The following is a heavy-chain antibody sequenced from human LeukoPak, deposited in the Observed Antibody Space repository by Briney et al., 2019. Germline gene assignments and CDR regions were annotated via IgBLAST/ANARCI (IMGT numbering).Heavy chain of an antibody. J-gene: IGHJ5*02. D-gene: IGHD6-19*01. V-gene: IGHV4-59*08. CDR3: ARALKGSGSLNWFDP. Sequence: SETLSLTCTVSGGSISSYYWSWIRQPPGKGLEWIGYIYYSGSTNYNPSLKSRVTISVDTSKNQFSLKLSSVTAADTAVYYCARALKGSGSLNWFDPWGQGTLVTASS. CDR2: IYYSGST. CDR1: GGSISSYY.